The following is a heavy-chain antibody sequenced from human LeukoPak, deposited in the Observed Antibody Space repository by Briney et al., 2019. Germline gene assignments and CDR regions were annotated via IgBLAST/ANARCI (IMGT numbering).Heavy chain of an antibody. J-gene: IGHJ3*02. CDR1: GVSINSGGYS. Sequence: SETLSLTCAVSGVSINSGGYSWGWIRQPPGKGLEWIGYIYHSESTYYNSSLKSRITISVDRSKNQFSLKLSSVTAAYTAVYYCARVGLWFGELLGAFDIWGQGTLVTVSS. D-gene: IGHD3-10*01. CDR3: ARVGLWFGELLGAFDI. CDR2: IYHSEST. V-gene: IGHV4-30-2*01.